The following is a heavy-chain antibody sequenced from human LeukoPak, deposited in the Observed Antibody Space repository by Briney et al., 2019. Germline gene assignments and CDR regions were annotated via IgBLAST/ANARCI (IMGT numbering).Heavy chain of an antibody. CDR2: IIPIFGTA. J-gene: IGHJ4*02. D-gene: IGHD6-13*01. CDR3: ARVMGIAAAGTLGDY. Sequence: SVKVSCKASGGTFSSYAISWVRQAPGQGLEWMGGIIPIFGTANYAQKFQGRVTITADESTSTAYMELSSLRSDDTAVYYCARVMGIAAAGTLGDYWGQGTLVTVSS. CDR1: GGTFSSYA. V-gene: IGHV1-69*01.